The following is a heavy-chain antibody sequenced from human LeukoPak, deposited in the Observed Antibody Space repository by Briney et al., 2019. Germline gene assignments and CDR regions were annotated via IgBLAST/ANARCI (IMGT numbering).Heavy chain of an antibody. CDR3: ASQKQWLARTPFDY. Sequence: PSETLSLTCAVYGGSFSGYYWSWIRQPPGKGLEWIGEINHSGSTNYNPSLKSRVTISVDTSKNQFSLKLSSVTAADTAVYYCASQKQWLARTPFDYWGQGTLVTVSS. CDR1: GGSFSGYY. CDR2: INHSGST. V-gene: IGHV4-34*01. D-gene: IGHD6-19*01. J-gene: IGHJ4*02.